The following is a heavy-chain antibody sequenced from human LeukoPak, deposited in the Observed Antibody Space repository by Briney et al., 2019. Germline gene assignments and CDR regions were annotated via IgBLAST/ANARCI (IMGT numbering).Heavy chain of an antibody. V-gene: IGHV4-34*01. J-gene: IGHJ4*02. D-gene: IGHD3-10*01. CDR3: ARGNVPHY. Sequence: SETLSLTCAVYGGSFSGYYWSWIRQPPGKGLEWIGEINHSGSTNYNPSLKSRVTISVDTSKNQFSLKLSSVTAADTAVYYCARGNVPHYWGQGTLVTVSS. CDR1: GGSFSGYY. CDR2: INHSGST.